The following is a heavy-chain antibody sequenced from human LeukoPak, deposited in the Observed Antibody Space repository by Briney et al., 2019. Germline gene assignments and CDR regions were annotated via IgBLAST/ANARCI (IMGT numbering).Heavy chain of an antibody. V-gene: IGHV3-23*01. Sequence: GGSLRLSCAASGFTFNSYAMSWVRQAPGTGLEWVSAIGGSGDNTYYADSVKGRFTISRDNSKNTLYLQMNSLRAEDTAVYYCAKDRLGYDSLGKFFDYWGQGNLVTVSS. D-gene: IGHD3-22*01. CDR1: GFTFNSYA. J-gene: IGHJ4*02. CDR2: IGGSGDNT. CDR3: AKDRLGYDSLGKFFDY.